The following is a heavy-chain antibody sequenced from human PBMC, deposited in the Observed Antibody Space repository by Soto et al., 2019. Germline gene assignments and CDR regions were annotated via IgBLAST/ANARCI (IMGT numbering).Heavy chain of an antibody. Sequence: ASVKVSCKASGYTFTSYGIHWVRQAPGQRLEWMGWINAANGDTKYSPKFQGRVTITRDTSASTAYMELSSLRSEDTAVYYCTRDLFSYDYSGILWFDPWGQGTLVTVSS. CDR3: TRDLFSYDYSGILWFDP. CDR1: GYTFTSYG. D-gene: IGHD3-16*01. J-gene: IGHJ5*02. V-gene: IGHV1-3*01. CDR2: INAANGDT.